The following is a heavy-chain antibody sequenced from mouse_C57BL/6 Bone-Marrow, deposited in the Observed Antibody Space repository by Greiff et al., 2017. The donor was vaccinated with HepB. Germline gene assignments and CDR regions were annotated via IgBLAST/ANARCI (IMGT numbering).Heavy chain of an antibody. Sequence: VKLQESGPELVKPGASVKISCKASGYAFSSSWMNWVKQRPGKGLEWIGRIYPGDGDTNYNGKFKGKATLTADKSSSTAYMQLSSLTSEDSAVYFCARKEDYYGNLMDYWGQGTSVTVSS. V-gene: IGHV1-82*01. CDR3: ARKEDYYGNLMDY. J-gene: IGHJ4*01. CDR2: IYPGDGDT. CDR1: GYAFSSSW. D-gene: IGHD2-1*01.